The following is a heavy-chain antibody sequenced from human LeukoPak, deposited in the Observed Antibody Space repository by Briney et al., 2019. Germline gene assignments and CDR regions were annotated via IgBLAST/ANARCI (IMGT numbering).Heavy chain of an antibody. J-gene: IGHJ4*02. D-gene: IGHD3-22*01. V-gene: IGHV1-18*01. CDR3: ARAAFGAYYYDSSGYEN. Sequence: ASVKVSCKASGYTFTSYGISWVRQAPGQGLEWMGWISAYNGNTNYAQKLQGRVTMTTDTSTSTAYMELRSLRSDDTAVYYCARAAFGAYYYDSSGYENWGQGTLVTVSP. CDR1: GYTFTSYG. CDR2: ISAYNGNT.